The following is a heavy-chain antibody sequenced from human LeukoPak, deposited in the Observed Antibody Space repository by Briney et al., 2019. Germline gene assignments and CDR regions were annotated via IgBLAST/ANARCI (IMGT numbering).Heavy chain of an antibody. J-gene: IGHJ4*02. V-gene: IGHV4-59*01. CDR1: SGXISTYY. Sequence: SETLSLTCSVSSGXISTYYWSWIRQPPGKGLGWIGYIYYSGNTNYNPSLKSRVTISVDTSKNQFSLKLSSVTAADTAVYYCARVGRGHFDYWGQGTLVTVSS. CDR3: ARVGRGHFDY. CDR2: IYYSGNT.